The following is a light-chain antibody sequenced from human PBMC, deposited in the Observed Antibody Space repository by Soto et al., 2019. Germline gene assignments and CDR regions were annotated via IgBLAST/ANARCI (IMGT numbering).Light chain of an antibody. CDR2: EVT. Sequence: VLTQPASVSGSPGQSNAISCTGTFSDVGGYDYVSWYQQHPDKAPKLMIYEVTKRPSGVSNRFSGSKSGNTASLTISGLQPEDEADYYCSSHTSGSTRVFGSGTKVTVL. J-gene: IGLJ1*01. V-gene: IGLV2-14*01. CDR1: FSDVGGYDY. CDR3: SSHTSGSTRV.